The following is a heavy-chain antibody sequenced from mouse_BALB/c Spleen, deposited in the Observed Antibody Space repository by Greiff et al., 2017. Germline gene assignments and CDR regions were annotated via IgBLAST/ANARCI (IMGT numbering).Heavy chain of an antibody. Sequence: EVMLVESGGGLVQPGGSLKLSCAASGFTFSSYGMSWVRQTPDKRLELVATINSNGGSTYYPDSVKGRFTISRDNAKNTLYLQMSSLKSEDTAMYYCARDGKRAMDYWGQGTSVTVSS. CDR1: GFTFSSYG. CDR3: ARDGKRAMDY. D-gene: IGHD2-1*01. CDR2: INSNGGST. J-gene: IGHJ4*01. V-gene: IGHV5-6-3*01.